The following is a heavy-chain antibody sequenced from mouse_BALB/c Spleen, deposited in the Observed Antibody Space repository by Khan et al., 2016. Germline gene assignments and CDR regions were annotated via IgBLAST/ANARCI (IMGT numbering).Heavy chain of an antibody. V-gene: IGHV1-9*01. D-gene: IGHD1-1*01. CDR3: ARGIYYYGSRTYYLDY. J-gene: IGHJ2*01. CDR1: GYTFSSYW. CDR2: ILSGSGST. Sequence: VPLLPSGAELMKPGASVKISCKATGYTFSSYWIEWVKQRPGHGLEWIGEILSGSGSTDYNEKFKDKATFTADTSSNTAYMQLSSLTSEDAAVYYGARGIYYYGSRTYYLDYWGQGTTLTVSS.